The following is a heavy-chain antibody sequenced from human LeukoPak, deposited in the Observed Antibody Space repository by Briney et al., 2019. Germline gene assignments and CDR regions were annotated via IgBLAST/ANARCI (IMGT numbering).Heavy chain of an antibody. CDR3: ARGPRHDTAMINWFEP. CDR2: INPILGIA. J-gene: IGHJ5*02. D-gene: IGHD5-18*01. CDR1: GYTFTGYY. V-gene: IGHV1-69*04. Sequence: SVKVSCKASGYTFTGYYMYWVRQAPGQGLEWMGKINPILGIANYAQKFQGRVTITADQSTSTAYMELSSLRSEDTAVYYCARGPRHDTAMINWFEPWGQGTLVTVSS.